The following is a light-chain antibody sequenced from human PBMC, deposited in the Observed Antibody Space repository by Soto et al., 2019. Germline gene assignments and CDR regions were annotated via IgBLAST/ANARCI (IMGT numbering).Light chain of an antibody. CDR2: GVS. V-gene: IGKV3-15*01. J-gene: IGKJ4*01. Sequence: EIVMTQSPATLSVSPWERVTLSCRASQSRSSHLAWYQQKPCQAPGLLIYGVSTRATGVPTRFSGSASGTEFTLTISSLLSEDFAVYYCQKYHDWPITFGGGTKVEIK. CDR3: QKYHDWPIT. CDR1: QSRSSH.